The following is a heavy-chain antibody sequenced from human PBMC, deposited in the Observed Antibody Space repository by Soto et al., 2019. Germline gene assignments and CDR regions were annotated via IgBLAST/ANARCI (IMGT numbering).Heavy chain of an antibody. CDR1: GGSISSDNW. Sequence: PSETLSLTCAVSGGSISSDNWWTWVRQPPGKELEWLGEVFHTGSTTYNPSLKNRVTRSLDKSKNQFSLKLTSVTAADTAVYYCARDGLGQQLAYNWFDLWGQGTLVTVSS. J-gene: IGHJ5*02. CDR2: VFHTGST. V-gene: IGHV4-4*02. CDR3: ARDGLGQQLAYNWFDL. D-gene: IGHD6-13*01.